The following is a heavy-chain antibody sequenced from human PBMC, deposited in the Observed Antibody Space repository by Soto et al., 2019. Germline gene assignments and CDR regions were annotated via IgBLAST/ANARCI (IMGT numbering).Heavy chain of an antibody. Sequence: EVQLVESGGGLVQPGRSLRLSCAASGFTFDDYAMHWVRQAPGKGLEWVSGISWNSGSIGYADSVKGRFTISRDNAKNSLYLQMNSLRAEDTAFYYCAKHKRVAAVVWEAGRGFDYGGQGTLVTVSS. CDR2: ISWNSGSI. CDR3: AKHKRVAAVVWEAGRGFDY. J-gene: IGHJ4*02. D-gene: IGHD6-19*01. V-gene: IGHV3-9*01. CDR1: GFTFDDYA.